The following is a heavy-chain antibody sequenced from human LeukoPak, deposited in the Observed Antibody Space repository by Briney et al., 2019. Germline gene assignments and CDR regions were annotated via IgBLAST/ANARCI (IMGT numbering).Heavy chain of an antibody. CDR3: ARSPSAVAGLNWFDP. CDR2: TYYRSKWYN. V-gene: IGHV6-1*01. D-gene: IGHD6-19*01. CDR1: GDSVSSNSAA. Sequence: TSQTLSFTCAISGDSVSSNSAAWNWITQSPSRGLEWLVRTYYRSKWYNDYAVSVKSRITINPDTSKNQFSLQLNSVPPEDTAVYYCARSPSAVAGLNWFDPWGQGTLVTVSS. J-gene: IGHJ5*02.